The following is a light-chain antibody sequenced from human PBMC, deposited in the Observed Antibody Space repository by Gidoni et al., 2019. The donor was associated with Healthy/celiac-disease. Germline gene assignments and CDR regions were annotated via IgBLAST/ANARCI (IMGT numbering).Light chain of an antibody. J-gene: IGKJ1*01. CDR3: QQYNNWPSGT. CDR1: QSVSSN. Sequence: EIVMTQSPATLSVSPGERATLSCRASQSVSSNLPWYQQKPGQAPRLLIYGASTRATGIPTRFSGSGSGTEFTLTISSLQSEDFAVYYCQQYNNWPSGTFXQXTKVEIK. V-gene: IGKV3-15*01. CDR2: GAS.